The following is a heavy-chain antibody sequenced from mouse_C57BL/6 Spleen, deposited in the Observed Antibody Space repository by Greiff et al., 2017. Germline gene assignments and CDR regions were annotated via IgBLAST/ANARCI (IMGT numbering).Heavy chain of an antibody. D-gene: IGHD2-3*01. CDR1: GYTFTDYE. V-gene: IGHV1-15*01. Sequence: VQLQQSGAELVRPGASVTLSCKASGYTFTDYEMHWVKQTPVHGLEWIGAIDPETGGTAYNQKFKGKAILTADKSSSTAYMELRSLTSEDSAVYYCTRKNGDGYSFAYWGQGTLVTVSA. CDR2: IDPETGGT. CDR3: TRKNGDGYSFAY. J-gene: IGHJ3*01.